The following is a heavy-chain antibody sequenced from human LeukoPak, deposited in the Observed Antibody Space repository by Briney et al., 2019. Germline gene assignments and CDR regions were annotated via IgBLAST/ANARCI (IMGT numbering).Heavy chain of an antibody. Sequence: GGSLRLSRAASGFTFSSYAMSWVRQAPGKGLEWVSAISGSGGSTYYADSVKGQFTISRDNSKNTLYLQMNSLRAEDTAVYYCAKVILAAAENYFDYWGQGTLVTVSS. V-gene: IGHV3-23*01. CDR3: AKVILAAAENYFDY. CDR2: ISGSGGST. CDR1: GFTFSSYA. D-gene: IGHD6-13*01. J-gene: IGHJ4*02.